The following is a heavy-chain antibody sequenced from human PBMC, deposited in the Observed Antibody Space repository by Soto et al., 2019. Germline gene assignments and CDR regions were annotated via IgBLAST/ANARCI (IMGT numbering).Heavy chain of an antibody. CDR1: SGPSSSHN. CDR3: VRQGIGNLHGLVDV. D-gene: IGHD1-1*01. CDR2: VYSTGGT. J-gene: IGHJ6*02. Sequence: QVQLQQSGPGLVKPSETLSLTCSVSSGPSSSHNWGWIRQPPGRGLEWIGYVYSTGGTSYNPSLKSRNTTSPDTSTNHTSLTLTSVTAADTAVYYCVRQGIGNLHGLVDVWGQGTTVRVSS. V-gene: IGHV4-59*08.